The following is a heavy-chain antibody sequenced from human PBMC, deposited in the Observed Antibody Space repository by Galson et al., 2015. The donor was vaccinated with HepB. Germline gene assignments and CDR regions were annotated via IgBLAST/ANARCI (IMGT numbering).Heavy chain of an antibody. CDR3: ARDPTIVEPLYVRHYYSYYYMDV. CDR2: ISSDGTKK. D-gene: IGHD1-26*01. Sequence: SLRLSCAASGFTFSIYGIHWVRQAPGKGLEWVAVISSDGTKKFYADSVKGQFTISRDNSKNTLYLQMNSLRGEDTAVYYCARDPTIVEPLYVRHYYSYYYMDVWGKGTTVTVSS. J-gene: IGHJ6*03. CDR1: GFTFSIYG. V-gene: IGHV3-30-3*01.